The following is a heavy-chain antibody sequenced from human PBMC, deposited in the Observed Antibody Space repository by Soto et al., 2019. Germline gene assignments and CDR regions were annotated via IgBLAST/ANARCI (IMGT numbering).Heavy chain of an antibody. CDR2: IYPGDSDT. CDR1: RYSFTSYW. Sequence: PGESLKISCKGSRYSFTSYWIGWVRQMPGKGLEWMGIIYPGDSDTRYSPSFQGQVTISADKSISTAYLQWSSLKASDTAMYYCASSLERPSTYYYYGMDVWGQGTTLTVSS. J-gene: IGHJ6*02. D-gene: IGHD1-1*01. CDR3: ASSLERPSTYYYYGMDV. V-gene: IGHV5-51*01.